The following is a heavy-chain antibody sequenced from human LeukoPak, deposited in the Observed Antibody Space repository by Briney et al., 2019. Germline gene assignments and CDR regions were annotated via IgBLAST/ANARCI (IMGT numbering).Heavy chain of an antibody. Sequence: GGSLRLSCAASGFTFSNYAMTWVRQAPGKGLEWVSLIYNDGRTSYADSVNGRFTISRDNSNNTLYLQMNSLTTEDTAVYYCARYPVGAGLPDAFDIWGRGTMVTVSS. CDR3: ARYPVGAGLPDAFDI. D-gene: IGHD1-26*01. CDR1: GFTFSNYA. CDR2: IYNDGRT. J-gene: IGHJ3*02. V-gene: IGHV3-66*01.